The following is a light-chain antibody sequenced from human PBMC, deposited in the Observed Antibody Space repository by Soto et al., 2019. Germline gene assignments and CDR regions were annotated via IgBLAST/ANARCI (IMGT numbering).Light chain of an antibody. CDR1: QSVSSN. CDR2: GAS. V-gene: IGKV3-15*01. Sequence: EIVLTQSPATLSVSPGERATLSCRASQSVSSNLAWYQQKPGQAPRLLIYGASTRATRIPARFSGSGSGTESTLTNSSLQSVAFAVYYCQQYNNSPYTVGQGTKV. CDR3: QQYNNSPYT. J-gene: IGKJ2*01.